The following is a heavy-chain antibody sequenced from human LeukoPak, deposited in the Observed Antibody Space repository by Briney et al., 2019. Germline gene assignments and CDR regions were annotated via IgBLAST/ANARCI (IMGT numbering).Heavy chain of an antibody. Sequence: GGSLRLSCAASGFTASTNYMTWVRQAPGKGLEWVANIKQDGNEKYYVDSVKGRFSISRDNAKNSVYLQMNSLRAEDTAVYYCARLMGERSLFDYWGQGVLVTVSS. V-gene: IGHV3-7*02. CDR3: ARLMGERSLFDY. CDR2: IKQDGNEK. J-gene: IGHJ4*02. CDR1: GFTASTNY. D-gene: IGHD1-26*01.